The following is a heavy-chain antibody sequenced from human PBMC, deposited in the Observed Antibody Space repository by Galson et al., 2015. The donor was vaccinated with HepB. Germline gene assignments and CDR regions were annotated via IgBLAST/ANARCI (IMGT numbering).Heavy chain of an antibody. Sequence: SVKVSCKASGYTFTSYGISWVRQAPGQGLEWMGWISAYNGNTNYAQKLQGRVTMTTDTSTSTAYMELRSLRSDDTAVYYCAREYCSSTSCYWYYYYMDVWGKGTTVTVSS. CDR3: AREYCSSTSCYWYYYYMDV. CDR1: GYTFTSYG. CDR2: ISAYNGNT. D-gene: IGHD2-2*01. J-gene: IGHJ6*03. V-gene: IGHV1-18*01.